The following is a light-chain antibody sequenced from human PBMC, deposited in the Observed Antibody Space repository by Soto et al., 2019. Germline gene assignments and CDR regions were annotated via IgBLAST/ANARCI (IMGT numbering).Light chain of an antibody. V-gene: IGKV1-39*01. CDR1: QSISLN. CDR3: QQSSTTLYT. CDR2: AAS. Sequence: DIQMTQSPSSLSASVGDRVTITCRASQSISLNLSWYQQKPGKAPHLLIYAASSLQSGVPSRFSGGGSGTDFTLTISSLQPEDFAFYYCQQSSTTLYTFGQGTKLEIK. J-gene: IGKJ2*01.